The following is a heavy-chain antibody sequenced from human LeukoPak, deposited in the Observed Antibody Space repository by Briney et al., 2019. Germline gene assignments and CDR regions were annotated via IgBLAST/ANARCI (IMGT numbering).Heavy chain of an antibody. Sequence: KAGGSLRLSCAASGFTFSSYSMTWVRQAPGKGLEWVSSISSSSSYLYYADSVKGRFTISRDNAKNSLYLQMNSLRAEDTAVYYCARDNTIFGVVITPYYYYGMDVWGQGTTVTVSS. CDR2: ISSSSSYL. J-gene: IGHJ6*02. D-gene: IGHD3-3*01. CDR3: ARDNTIFGVVITPYYYYGMDV. CDR1: GFTFSSYS. V-gene: IGHV3-21*01.